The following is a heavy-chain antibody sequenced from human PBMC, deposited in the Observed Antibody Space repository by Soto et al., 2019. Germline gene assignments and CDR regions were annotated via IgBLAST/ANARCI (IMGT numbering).Heavy chain of an antibody. D-gene: IGHD6-13*01. CDR3: AASSSWAHNWFDP. CDR2: IYYSGST. V-gene: IGHV4-31*03. Sequence: QVQLQESGPGLVKPSQTLSLTCTVSGGSISSGGYYWSWIRQHPGKGLEWIGYIYYSGSTYYNPHLQRRVTISVDTSKNQFSLKLSSVTAADTAVYYCAASSSWAHNWFDPWGQGTLVTVSS. J-gene: IGHJ5*02. CDR1: GGSISSGGYY.